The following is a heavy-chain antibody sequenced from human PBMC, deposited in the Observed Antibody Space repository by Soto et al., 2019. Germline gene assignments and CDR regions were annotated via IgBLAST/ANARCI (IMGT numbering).Heavy chain of an antibody. D-gene: IGHD6-19*01. CDR1: GYTFTSYG. J-gene: IGHJ6*02. V-gene: IGHV1-18*01. CDR3: AWASAVGVNHMDV. Sequence: GASVKVSCKASGYTFTSYGISWVRQAPGQGLEWMGWISAYNGNTNYAQKLQGRVTMTTDTSTSTAYMELSSLRSDDTAVFYCAWASAVGVNHMDVWGQGTTVTVSS. CDR2: ISAYNGNT.